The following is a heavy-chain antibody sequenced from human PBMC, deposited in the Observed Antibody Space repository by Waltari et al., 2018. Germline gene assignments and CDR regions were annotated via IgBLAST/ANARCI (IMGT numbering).Heavy chain of an antibody. D-gene: IGHD6-19*01. J-gene: IGHJ5*02. CDR3: VRENIVVAGFGFDP. CDR1: GFTVSNSY. Sequence: EVQLVESGGGLIQPGGSLRLSCAASGFTVSNSYMSWVRPAPGKGLEWVSVIYSGGSTDYADSVKGRLTISRDNSKNTVYLQMNSLRAEDTAVYYCVRENIVVAGFGFDPWGQGTLVTVSS. V-gene: IGHV3-53*01. CDR2: IYSGGST.